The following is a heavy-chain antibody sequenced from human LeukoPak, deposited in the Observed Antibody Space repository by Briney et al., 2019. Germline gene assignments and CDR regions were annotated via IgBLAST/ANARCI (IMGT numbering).Heavy chain of an antibody. CDR1: GFTFSTYW. J-gene: IGHJ4*02. Sequence: SGGSLRLSCEASGFTFSTYWITWVRQAPGKGLEWVATTNHDGSEKYFVDSVKGRFTISRDSAKNSLYLQMNSLRAEDTAVYYCARCPRWAHFDYWGQGTLVTVSS. D-gene: IGHD4-23*01. V-gene: IGHV3-7*04. CDR3: ARCPRWAHFDY. CDR2: TNHDGSEK.